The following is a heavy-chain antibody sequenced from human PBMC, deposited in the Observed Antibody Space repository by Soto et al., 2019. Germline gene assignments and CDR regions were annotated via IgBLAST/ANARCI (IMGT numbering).Heavy chain of an antibody. CDR2: INPNSGGT. CDR1: GYTFTGYY. CDR3: ARDVGVHKNDY. Sequence: ASVKVSCKASGYTFTGYYMHWVRQAPGQGLEWVGWINPNSGGTNYVQKFQGRVTMTRDTSISTAYMELSRLRSDDTAVYYCARDVGVHKNDYWGQGTLVTVSS. V-gene: IGHV1-2*02. D-gene: IGHD2-21*01. J-gene: IGHJ4*02.